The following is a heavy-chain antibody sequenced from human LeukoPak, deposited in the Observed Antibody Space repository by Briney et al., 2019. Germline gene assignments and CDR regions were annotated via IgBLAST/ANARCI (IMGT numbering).Heavy chain of an antibody. CDR2: ISSSSSTI. J-gene: IGHJ4*02. CDR1: GFTFSSYE. Sequence: GGSLRLSCAASGFTFSSYEMNWVRQAPGKGLEWVSYISSSSSTIYYADSVKGRFTISRDNAKNSLYLQMNSLRAEDTAAYYCGRDTDFDYWGQGTLVTVSS. CDR3: GRDTDFDY. V-gene: IGHV3-48*03.